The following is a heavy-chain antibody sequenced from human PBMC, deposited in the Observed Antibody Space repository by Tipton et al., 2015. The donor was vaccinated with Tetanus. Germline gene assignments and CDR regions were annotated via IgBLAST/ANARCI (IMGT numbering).Heavy chain of an antibody. J-gene: IGHJ4*02. V-gene: IGHV4-4*07. CDR2: IYAPGIT. Sequence: LRLSCTVSGGSITSNYWTWIRQPAGKGLEWIGRIYAPGITNCNPSLKSRVSMSVDTSKNQFSLRLSSVTAADTAVYYCARVRRGATTDLDYWGQGTLVTVSS. D-gene: IGHD5-12*01. CDR1: GGSITSNY. CDR3: ARVRRGATTDLDY.